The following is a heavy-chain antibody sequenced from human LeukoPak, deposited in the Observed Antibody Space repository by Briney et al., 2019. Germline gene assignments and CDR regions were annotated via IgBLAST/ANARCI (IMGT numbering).Heavy chain of an antibody. CDR2: ISWNSGSI. CDR3: AKEDSSSLDY. J-gene: IGHJ4*02. D-gene: IGHD6-13*01. V-gene: IGHV3-9*01. CDR1: GFTFDDYA. Sequence: GGSLRLSCAASGFTFDDYAMHWVRQAPGKGLEWVSGISWNSGSINYADSVKGRFTISRDNAKNSLYLQMNSLRAEDTALYYCAKEDSSSLDYWGQGTLVTVSS.